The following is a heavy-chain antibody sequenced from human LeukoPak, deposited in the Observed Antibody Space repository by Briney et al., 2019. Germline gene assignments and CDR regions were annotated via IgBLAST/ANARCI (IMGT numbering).Heavy chain of an antibody. Sequence: SVKDSCKASGYTFTSYGISWVRQAPGQGLEWMGWISAYDGNTNYAQKLQGRVTMTTDTSTSTAYMELRSLGSDDTAVYYCARELLWFGEPKGAFDIWGQGTMVTVSS. J-gene: IGHJ3*02. CDR3: ARELLWFGEPKGAFDI. D-gene: IGHD3-10*01. V-gene: IGHV1-18*04. CDR2: ISAYDGNT. CDR1: GYTFTSYG.